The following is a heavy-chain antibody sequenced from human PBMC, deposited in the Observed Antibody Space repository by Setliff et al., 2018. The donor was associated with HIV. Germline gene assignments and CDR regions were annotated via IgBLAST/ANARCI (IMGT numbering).Heavy chain of an antibody. CDR2: IYYSGST. CDR3: AGSIVVVTAAPLT. Sequence: SETLSLTCTVSGGSISSSSYYWGWIRQPPGKGLEWIGNIYYSGSTYYNPSLKSRVTISVDTSKNQFSLKLSSVTVADTAVYYCAGSIVVVTAAPLTWGQGTLVTVSS. J-gene: IGHJ5*02. D-gene: IGHD2-21*02. V-gene: IGHV4-39*01. CDR1: GGSISSSSYY.